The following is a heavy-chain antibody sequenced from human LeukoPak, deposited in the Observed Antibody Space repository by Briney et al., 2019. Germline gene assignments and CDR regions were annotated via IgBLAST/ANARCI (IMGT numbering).Heavy chain of an antibody. CDR1: GFTFSTYW. Sequence: GGSLRLSCAASGFTFSTYWMHWVRQAPGKGLVWVSRIKSDGSTNYADSVKGRFTISRDNAKNTVSLQVNSLRPEDTGVYYCARAPSEIGGYYPEYFRHWGQGTLVTVSS. V-gene: IGHV3-74*01. CDR3: ARAPSEIGGYYPEYFRH. CDR2: IKSDGST. D-gene: IGHD3-22*01. J-gene: IGHJ1*01.